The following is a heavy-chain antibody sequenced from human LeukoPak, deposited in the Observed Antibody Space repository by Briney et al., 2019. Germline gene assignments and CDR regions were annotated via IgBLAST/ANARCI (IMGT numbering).Heavy chain of an antibody. CDR3: ARDGQQLVRFLY. CDR1: GGTFSSYT. J-gene: IGHJ4*02. Sequence: SVKVSCKASGGTFSSYTISWMRQAPGQGLEWMGRIIPILGIANYAQKFQGRVTITADKSTSTAYMELSSLRSEDTAVYYCARDGQQLVRFLYWGQGTLVTVSS. D-gene: IGHD6-6*01. CDR2: IIPILGIA. V-gene: IGHV1-69*04.